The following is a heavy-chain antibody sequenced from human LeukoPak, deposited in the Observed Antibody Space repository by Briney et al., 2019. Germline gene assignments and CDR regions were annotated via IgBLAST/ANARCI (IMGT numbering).Heavy chain of an antibody. V-gene: IGHV3-30*18. D-gene: IGHD5-12*01. CDR2: ISYDGSNK. Sequence: GGSLRLSCAASGFTFSTYGMHWVRQAPGKGLEWVAVISYDGSNKYYGDSVKGRFTISRDNSKNTLYLQMNSLRAEDTAVYYCAKDDSGYQIYQFYGMDVWGQGTTVTVSS. J-gene: IGHJ6*02. CDR3: AKDDSGYQIYQFYGMDV. CDR1: GFTFSTYG.